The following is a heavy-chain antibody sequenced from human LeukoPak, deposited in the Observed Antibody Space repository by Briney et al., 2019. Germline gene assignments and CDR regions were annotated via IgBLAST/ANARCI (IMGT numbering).Heavy chain of an antibody. CDR3: ARARTSVRGYSYGYPFDY. CDR2: INHSGST. Sequence: SETLSLTCAVCGGSFSGYYWSWVRQPPGKGLEWIGEINHSGSTNYNPSLKSRGTISVDKSKNQFSLKLSSVTAADTAVYYCARARTSVRGYSYGYPFDYWGQGTLVTVSS. J-gene: IGHJ4*02. V-gene: IGHV4-34*01. CDR1: GGSFSGYY. D-gene: IGHD5-18*01.